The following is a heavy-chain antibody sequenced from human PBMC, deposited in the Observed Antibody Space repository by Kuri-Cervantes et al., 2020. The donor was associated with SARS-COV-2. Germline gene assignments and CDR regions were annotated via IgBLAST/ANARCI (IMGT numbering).Heavy chain of an antibody. Sequence: SVKVSCKASGYTFTSYDINWVRQATGQGLEWMGGIIPIFGTANYAQKFQGRVTITTDESTSTAYVELSSLRSEDTAVYYCAREGCSSTSCYSAWFDPWGQGTLVTVSS. CDR2: IIPIFGTA. CDR1: GYTFTSYD. J-gene: IGHJ5*02. V-gene: IGHV1-69*05. CDR3: AREGCSSTSCYSAWFDP. D-gene: IGHD2-2*01.